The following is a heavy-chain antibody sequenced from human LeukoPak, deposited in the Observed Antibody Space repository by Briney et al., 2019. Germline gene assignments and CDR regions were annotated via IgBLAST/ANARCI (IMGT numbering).Heavy chain of an antibody. Sequence: PSETLSLTCTAPDGSISGYYWSWIRQPPGKGLEWIGYINYVGGTNYNPSLRSRRTFSRETSKNQFSLKLRSGTAAERAVCFCAXXXXGSGTPXYXXYXXDWGTXTTVXVSS. CDR1: DGSISGYY. V-gene: IGHV4-59*01. J-gene: IGHJ6*03. CDR3: AXXXXGSGTPXYXXYXXD. D-gene: IGHD3-10*01. CDR2: INYVGGT.